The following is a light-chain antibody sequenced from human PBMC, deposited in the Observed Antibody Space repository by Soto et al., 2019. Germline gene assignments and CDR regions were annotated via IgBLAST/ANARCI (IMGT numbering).Light chain of an antibody. CDR3: QQHNSFSIT. CDR1: QTIGSW. Sequence: DIQMTQSPSTLSASVGDRVTITCRASQTIGSWLAWYQQKPGTAPKLLIYDASTLESGVPSRFSGSGSGTEFTLTINSLQADDFATYYCQQHNSFSITFGQGTRLEI. J-gene: IGKJ5*01. V-gene: IGKV1-5*01. CDR2: DAS.